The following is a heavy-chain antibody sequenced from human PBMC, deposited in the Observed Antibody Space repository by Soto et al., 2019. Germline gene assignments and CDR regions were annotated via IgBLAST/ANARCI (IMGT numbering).Heavy chain of an antibody. CDR2: IYYTGST. D-gene: IGHD6-19*01. J-gene: IGHJ4*02. CDR1: GGSISSGGYY. CDR3: ARIRYSSGWYIDF. Sequence: QVPLQESGPGLVKPSQTLSLTCTVSGGSISSGGYYWSWIRQHPGKGLEWIGYIYYTGSTDYNPSLQGRVTISVDASKKQFSLKLSSVTAADTAVYYCARIRYSSGWYIDFWGQGTLVTVSS. V-gene: IGHV4-31*03.